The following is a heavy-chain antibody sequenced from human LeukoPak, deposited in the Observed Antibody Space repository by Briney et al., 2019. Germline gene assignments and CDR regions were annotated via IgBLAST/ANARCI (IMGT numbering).Heavy chain of an antibody. Sequence: PGGSLRLSCAASGFTFDDYGMSWVRQAPGKGLEWVSGINWNGGSTGYADSVKGRFTISRDNAKNSLYLQMNSLRAEDTALYYCARISLTTGSYYYYYMDVXGKGTTVTVSS. D-gene: IGHD4-17*01. CDR3: ARISLTTGSYYYYYMDV. CDR1: GFTFDDYG. CDR2: INWNGGST. J-gene: IGHJ6*03. V-gene: IGHV3-20*04.